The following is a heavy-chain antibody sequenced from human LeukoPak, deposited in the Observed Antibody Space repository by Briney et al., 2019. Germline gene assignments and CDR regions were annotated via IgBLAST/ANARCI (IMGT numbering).Heavy chain of an antibody. CDR3: ARGLDYYDSSGIPFQH. CDR2: INPSGGST. CDR1: GYTFTGYY. D-gene: IGHD3-22*01. V-gene: IGHV1-46*01. J-gene: IGHJ1*01. Sequence: ASVKVSCKASGYTFTGYYMHWVRQAPGQGLEWMGIINPSGGSTSYAQKFQGRVTMTRDMSTSTVYMELSSLRSEDTAVYYCARGLDYYDSSGIPFQHWGQGTLVTVSS.